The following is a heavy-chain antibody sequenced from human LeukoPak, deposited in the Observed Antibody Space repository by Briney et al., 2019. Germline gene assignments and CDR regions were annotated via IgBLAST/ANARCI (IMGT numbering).Heavy chain of an antibody. Sequence: ASVKVSCKASGYTFTGYYMHWVRQAPGQGLEWMGWINPNSGGTNCAQKFQGRVTMTRDTSISTAYMELSRLRSDDTAVYYCAREARGWSGGGFDYWGQGTLVTVSS. CDR1: GYTFTGYY. CDR3: AREARGWSGGGFDY. V-gene: IGHV1-2*02. CDR2: INPNSGGT. J-gene: IGHJ4*02. D-gene: IGHD3-16*01.